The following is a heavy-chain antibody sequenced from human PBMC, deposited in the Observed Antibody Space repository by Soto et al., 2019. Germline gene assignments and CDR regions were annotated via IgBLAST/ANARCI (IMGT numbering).Heavy chain of an antibody. D-gene: IGHD3-3*02. J-gene: IGHJ5*02. CDR1: GDSIISSDFY. Sequence: SETLSLTCTVSGDSIISSDFYWGWFRHPPGKGLEWIGSIFYLGSSYYNPSLKSRVTMSVDTSKNQFSLRLRSVTAADTALYFCARHSLAIRKNNWFDPWGQGIMVTV. CDR2: IFYLGSS. V-gene: IGHV4-39*01. CDR3: ARHSLAIRKNNWFDP.